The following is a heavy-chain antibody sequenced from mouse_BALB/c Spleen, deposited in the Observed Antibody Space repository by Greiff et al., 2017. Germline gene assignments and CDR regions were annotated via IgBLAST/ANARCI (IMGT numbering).Heavy chain of an antibody. V-gene: IGHV7-1*02. Sequence: EVMLVESGGGLVQPGGSLRLSCATSGFTFSDFYMEWVRQPPGKRLEWIAASRNKANDYTTEYSASVKGRFIVSRDTSQSILYLQMNALRAEDTAIYYCARDALGSSSWYFDVWGAGTTVTVSS. CDR2: SRNKANDYTT. J-gene: IGHJ1*01. CDR3: ARDALGSSSWYFDV. D-gene: IGHD1-1*01. CDR1: GFTFSDFY.